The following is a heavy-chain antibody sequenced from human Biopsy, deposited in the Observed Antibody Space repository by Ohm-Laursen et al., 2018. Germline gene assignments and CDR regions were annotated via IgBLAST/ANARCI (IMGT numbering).Heavy chain of an antibody. CDR1: DFTFDDYA. D-gene: IGHD3-10*01. CDR2: ITWNSGHI. J-gene: IGHJ6*02. CDR3: VKDIRRYFYGMDV. Sequence: SLRLSCAASDFTFDDYAMSWVRQRPGKGLEWVSGITWNSGHIAHADSVKGRFTISRDNAKNVLWLQMNSLRVDDTAMYYCVKDIRRYFYGMDVWGQGTTVTVS. V-gene: IGHV3-9*01.